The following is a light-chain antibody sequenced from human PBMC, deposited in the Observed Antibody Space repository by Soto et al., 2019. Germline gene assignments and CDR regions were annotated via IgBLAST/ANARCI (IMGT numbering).Light chain of an antibody. CDR3: QQYNSYSQT. J-gene: IGKJ1*01. CDR2: DAS. Sequence: DIAMTQSPSTLSASVGDRVTITCRASQSISSWLAWYQQKPGKAPKLLIYDASSLESGVPSRFSGSGSGTEFTLTISSLQPDDFATYYCQQYNSYSQTFGQGTKVEIK. CDR1: QSISSW. V-gene: IGKV1-5*01.